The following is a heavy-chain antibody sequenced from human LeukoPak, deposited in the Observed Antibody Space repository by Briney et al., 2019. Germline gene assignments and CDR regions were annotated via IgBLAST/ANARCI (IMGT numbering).Heavy chain of an antibody. CDR1: GFSFSTYA. D-gene: IGHD6-13*01. CDR2: ISVGGDVT. V-gene: IGHV3-23*01. CDR3: AKVRIRAISAAIDY. Sequence: GGSLRLSCEASGFSFSTYAMTWVRQAPGTGLEWVSGISVGGDVTKYADSVKCRFTISRDNSRNTLYLQLNRLKVEDTAFYYCAKVRIRAISAAIDYWGQGTLVTVSS. J-gene: IGHJ4*02.